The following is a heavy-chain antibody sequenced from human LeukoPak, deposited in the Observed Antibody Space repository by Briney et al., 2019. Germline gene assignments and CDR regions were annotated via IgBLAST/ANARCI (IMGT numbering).Heavy chain of an antibody. D-gene: IGHD6-13*01. V-gene: IGHV4-34*01. CDR3: ARGRYLTTSGGAAAGFLDY. CDR2: INHSGST. Sequence: SETLSLTCAVSGGSFSGYYWNWIRHSPGKGLEWIGEINHSGSTHYNPSLKSRVTISVDTSRKQFSLRLTSVTAADTAVYYCARGRYLTTSGGAAAGFLDYWGQGSLVTVST. CDR1: GGSFSGYY. J-gene: IGHJ4*02.